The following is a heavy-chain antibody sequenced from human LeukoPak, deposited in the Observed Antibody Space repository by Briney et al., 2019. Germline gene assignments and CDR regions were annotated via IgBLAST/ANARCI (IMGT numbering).Heavy chain of an antibody. CDR1: GGSISSSSYY. CDR3: ARDFLGAGTVGATSGY. V-gene: IGHV4-39*02. D-gene: IGHD1-26*01. J-gene: IGHJ4*02. CDR2: IYYSGNT. Sequence: SETLSLTCTVSGGSISSSSYYWGWIRQPPGKGLEWIGSIYYSGNTYYNPSLKSRLTISVDTSKNQFSLKLSSVTAADTAVYYCARDFLGAGTVGATSGYWGQGTLVTVSS.